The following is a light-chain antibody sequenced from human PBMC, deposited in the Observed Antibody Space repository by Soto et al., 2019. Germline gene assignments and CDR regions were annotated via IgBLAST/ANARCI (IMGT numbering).Light chain of an antibody. CDR1: QSVSSY. Sequence: EIVLTQSPATLSLSPGERATLSCRASQSVSSYLAWYQQKPGQAPRLLIYGASTRATGVPARFSGSGSGTDFTLTISSLQSGDFAVYYCQQYSNWPPITFGQGTRLEIK. CDR2: GAS. V-gene: IGKV3-15*01. J-gene: IGKJ5*01. CDR3: QQYSNWPPIT.